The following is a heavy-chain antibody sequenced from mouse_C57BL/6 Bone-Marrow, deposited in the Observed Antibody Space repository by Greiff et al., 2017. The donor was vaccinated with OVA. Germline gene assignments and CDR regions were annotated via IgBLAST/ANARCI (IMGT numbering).Heavy chain of an antibody. D-gene: IGHD2-5*01. CDR1: GYTFTSYW. J-gene: IGHJ4*01. CDR3: ARWAYYSNRYAMDY. V-gene: IGHV1-59*01. Sequence: QVHVKQPGAELVRPGTSVKLSCKASGYTFTSYWMHWVKQRPGQGLEWLGVIDPSDSYTNYNQKFKGKATLTVDTSSSTAYMQLSSLTSEDSAVYYCARWAYYSNRYAMDYWGQGTSVTVSS. CDR2: IDPSDSYT.